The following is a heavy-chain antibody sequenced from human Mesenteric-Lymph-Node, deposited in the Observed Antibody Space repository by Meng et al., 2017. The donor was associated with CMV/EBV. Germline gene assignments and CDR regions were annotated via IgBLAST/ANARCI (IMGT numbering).Heavy chain of an antibody. J-gene: IGHJ5*02. CDR2: MNHNGST. Sequence: SCCCWSWIRQRQGKGLEWMWKMNHNGSTNNNPSLKSRGTISVDTANNQFPLKLSFGTAADTAVDLCSRRPGTSFWVVTKNWFDPWGQGTLVTVSS. CDR1: SCCC. CDR3: SRRPGTSFWVVTKNWFDP. D-gene: IGHD3-3*01. V-gene: IGHV4-34*04.